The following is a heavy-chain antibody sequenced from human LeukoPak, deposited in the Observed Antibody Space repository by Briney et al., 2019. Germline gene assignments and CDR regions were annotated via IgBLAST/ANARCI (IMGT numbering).Heavy chain of an antibody. CDR3: VRGGGFDP. CDR1: GYNFTTHG. J-gene: IGHJ5*02. D-gene: IGHD3-10*01. Sequence: ASVKVSCKASGYNFTTHGINWVRQAPGQGLEWMGWISAYNGNSNSAQKFQGRVTMTTEISTSTAYMELRNLTSDDTAVYYCVRGGGFDPWGQGTLVTVSS. CDR2: ISAYNGNS. V-gene: IGHV1-18*01.